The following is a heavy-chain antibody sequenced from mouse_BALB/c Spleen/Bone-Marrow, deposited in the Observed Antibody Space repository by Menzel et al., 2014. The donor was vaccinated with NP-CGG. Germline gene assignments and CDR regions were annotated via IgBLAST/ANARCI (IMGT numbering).Heavy chain of an antibody. Sequence: EVKLMESGHELVKPGASVKISCKASGYSFTGYTMNWVKQSHGKNLEWIGLINPYNGGTNYNQKFKDKATLTVDKSSSTAYMELLSLTSVDSAIYYCARSGLYYGNYLYAMDYWGQGTTVTVSS. J-gene: IGHJ4*01. V-gene: IGHV1-18*01. CDR1: GYSFTGYT. CDR3: ARSGLYYGNYLYAMDY. D-gene: IGHD2-1*01. CDR2: INPYNGGT.